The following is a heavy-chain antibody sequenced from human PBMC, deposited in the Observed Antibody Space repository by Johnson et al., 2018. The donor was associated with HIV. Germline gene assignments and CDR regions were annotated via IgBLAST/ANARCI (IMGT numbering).Heavy chain of an antibody. Sequence: VQLVESGGVVVHPGGSLRLSCETSRFTFDDYAMHWVRQAPGKGLEWVSLINWDGDSTYYADSVKGRFTISRDNSKNTLYLQMNSLRAEDTAVYYCAKWGLGGAPKGAFDIWGQGTMVTVSS. J-gene: IGHJ3*02. D-gene: IGHD3-16*01. V-gene: IGHV3-43D*03. CDR3: AKWGLGGAPKGAFDI. CDR2: INWDGDST. CDR1: RFTFDDYA.